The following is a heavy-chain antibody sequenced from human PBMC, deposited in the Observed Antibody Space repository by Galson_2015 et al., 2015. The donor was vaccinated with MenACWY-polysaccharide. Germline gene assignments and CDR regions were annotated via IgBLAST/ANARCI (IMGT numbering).Heavy chain of an antibody. Sequence: SLRLSCAASGFTFSGFWMSWVRQAPGKGLEWVANIKQDGSEKYYVDSVKGRFTISRDNAKNTLYLQMNSLRAEDTAVYYCARDYCSRTSCYGMDVWGQGTTVTVSS. CDR2: IKQDGSEK. V-gene: IGHV3-7*01. CDR1: GFTFSGFW. CDR3: ARDYCSRTSCYGMDV. D-gene: IGHD2-2*01. J-gene: IGHJ6*02.